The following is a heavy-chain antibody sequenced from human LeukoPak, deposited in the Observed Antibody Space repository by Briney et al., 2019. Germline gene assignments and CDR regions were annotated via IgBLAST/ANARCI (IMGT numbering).Heavy chain of an antibody. J-gene: IGHJ4*02. D-gene: IGHD4-17*01. Sequence: PSETLSLTCSVSGASINSYYWNWIRQSPGKGLEWLGNIHYRGTTNYNPSLKSRVTLSLDTSKSQFALEVTSVTAADTAVYYCARDEYGDFQGFDYWGQGTRVTVSS. CDR3: ARDEYGDFQGFDY. CDR1: GASINSYY. V-gene: IGHV4-59*13. CDR2: IHYRGTT.